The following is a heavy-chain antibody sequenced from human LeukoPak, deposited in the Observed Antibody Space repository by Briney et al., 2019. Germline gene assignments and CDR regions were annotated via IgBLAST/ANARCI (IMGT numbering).Heavy chain of an antibody. CDR3: ARQRSGSGWYHYFDY. J-gene: IGHJ4*02. Sequence: PSETLSLTCTVSGGSIISSSYCWGWIRQPPGKGLEWIGSIYHSGSTYYNPSLKSRVTISIDTSKNQFSLKLSSVIAADTSVYSCARQRSGSGWYHYFDYWGQGTLVTVSS. CDR1: GGSIISSSYC. CDR2: IYHSGST. V-gene: IGHV4-39*01. D-gene: IGHD6-19*01.